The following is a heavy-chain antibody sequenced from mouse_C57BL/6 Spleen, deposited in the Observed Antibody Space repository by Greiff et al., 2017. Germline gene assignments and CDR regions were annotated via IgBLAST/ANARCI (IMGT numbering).Heavy chain of an antibody. CDR1: GFTFSSYA. Sequence: EVMLVESGGGLVKPGGSLKLSCAASGFTFSSYAMSWVRQTPEKRLEWVATISDGGSYTYYPDNVKGRFTISRDNAKNNLYLQMSHLKSEDTAMYYCARTTVVDTDAMDYWGQGTSVTVSS. CDR2: ISDGGSYT. D-gene: IGHD1-1*01. V-gene: IGHV5-4*03. CDR3: ARTTVVDTDAMDY. J-gene: IGHJ4*01.